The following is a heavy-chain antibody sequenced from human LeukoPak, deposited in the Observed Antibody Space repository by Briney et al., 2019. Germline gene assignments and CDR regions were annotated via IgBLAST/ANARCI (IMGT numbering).Heavy chain of an antibody. V-gene: IGHV4-34*01. D-gene: IGHD2-15*01. CDR3: ARLGNCSGGSCYRYFDY. CDR2: INHSGST. Sequence: KASETLSLTCAVYGGSLSGSYWSWIRQPPGKGLEWIGEINHSGSTNYNPSLKSRVTISVDTSKNQFSLKLSSVTAADTAVYYCARLGNCSGGSCYRYFDYWGQGTLVTVSS. J-gene: IGHJ4*02. CDR1: GGSLSGSY.